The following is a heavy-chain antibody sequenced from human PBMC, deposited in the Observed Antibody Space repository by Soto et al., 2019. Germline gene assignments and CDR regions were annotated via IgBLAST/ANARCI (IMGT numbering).Heavy chain of an antibody. J-gene: IGHJ6*02. Sequence: GGSLRLSCAASGFTFSIYAMSWVRQAPGKGLEWVSAISGSGGSTYYADSVKGRFTISRDNSKNTLYLQMNSLRAEDTAVYYCAKGDYSYYYGMDFWGQGTTVTVSS. CDR1: GFTFSIYA. V-gene: IGHV3-23*01. CDR3: AKGDYSYYYGMDF. CDR2: ISGSGGST.